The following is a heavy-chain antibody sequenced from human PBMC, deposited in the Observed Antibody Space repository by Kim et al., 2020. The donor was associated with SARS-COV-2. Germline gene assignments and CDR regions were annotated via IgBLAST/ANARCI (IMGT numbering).Heavy chain of an antibody. CDR3: AREGRVAIFGVLILMYV. D-gene: IGHD3-3*01. Sequence: GGSLRLSCAGSGFTFSGHGVDWVRQAPGKGLEWISFISSDSTTIYYADSVKGRFIVSRDNAKSSLSLQMNSLRDDGTAVYYCAREGRVAIFGVLILMYVWGQEATVTVSS. CDR1: GFTFSGHG. CDR2: ISSDSTTI. J-gene: IGHJ6*02. V-gene: IGHV3-48*02.